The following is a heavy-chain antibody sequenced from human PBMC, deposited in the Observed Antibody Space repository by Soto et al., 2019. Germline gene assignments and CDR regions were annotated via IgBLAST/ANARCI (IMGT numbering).Heavy chain of an antibody. J-gene: IGHJ1*01. Sequence: EVQLLESGGGLVQPGGSLRLSCAASGFTFSSYAMSWVRQAPGKGLEWVSAISGSGGSTYYADSVKGRFTISRDNSKNTLYLPMNSLRAEDTAVYYCAKRPRSIAVAGTTGYFQHWGQGTLVTVSS. CDR2: ISGSGGST. V-gene: IGHV3-23*01. D-gene: IGHD6-19*01. CDR1: GFTFSSYA. CDR3: AKRPRSIAVAGTTGYFQH.